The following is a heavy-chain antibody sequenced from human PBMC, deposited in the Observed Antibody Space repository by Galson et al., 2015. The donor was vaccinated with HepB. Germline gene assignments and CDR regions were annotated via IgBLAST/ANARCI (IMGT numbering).Heavy chain of an antibody. V-gene: IGHV3-48*04. Sequence: SLRLSCAASGFTFSSYSMNWVRQAPGKGLEWVSYIISSSDTIYYADSVKGRFTVSRDNAKNSLYLYMNSLRAEDTAVYYCASPSRVTMMINAYFMDVWGKGTTVTVSS. CDR1: GFTFSSYS. J-gene: IGHJ6*03. CDR3: ASPSRVTMMINAYFMDV. D-gene: IGHD3-22*01. CDR2: IISSSDTI.